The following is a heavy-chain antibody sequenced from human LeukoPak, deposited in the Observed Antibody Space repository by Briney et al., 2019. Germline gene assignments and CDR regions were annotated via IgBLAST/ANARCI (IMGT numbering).Heavy chain of an antibody. V-gene: IGHV3-23*01. CDR2: ISNNGGYT. CDR1: GFTFSSSA. CDR3: AKQLGYCSDGSCYFPY. D-gene: IGHD2-15*01. J-gene: IGHJ4*02. Sequence: GGSLRLSCAASGFTFSSSAMSWVRQAPGKGLEWVSAISNNGGYTYYADSVKGRFTISRDNTKSTLCLQMNSLRAEDTAVYYCAKQLGYCSDGSCYFPYWGQGTLVTVSS.